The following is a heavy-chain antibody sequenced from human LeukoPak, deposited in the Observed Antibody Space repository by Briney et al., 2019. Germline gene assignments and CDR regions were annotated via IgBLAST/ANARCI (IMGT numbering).Heavy chain of an antibody. J-gene: IGHJ5*02. CDR2: ISGSSSYI. D-gene: IGHD3-10*01. V-gene: IGHV3-21*01. Sequence: GGSLRLSCAASGFTFSSYSMNWVRQAPGKGLEWVSSISGSSSYIYYADSVRGRFTISRDNAKNSLYLQMNSLRAEDTAVYYCVTTMIRGVINEWFDPWGQGTLVTVSS. CDR3: VTTMIRGVINEWFDP. CDR1: GFTFSSYS.